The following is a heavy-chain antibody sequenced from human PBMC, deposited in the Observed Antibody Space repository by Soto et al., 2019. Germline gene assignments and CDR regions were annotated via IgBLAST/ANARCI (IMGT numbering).Heavy chain of an antibody. CDR3: ATDTGRSYYPYYFDY. CDR2: FDPEDGET. Sequence: ASVKVSCKVSGYTLTELSMHWVRQAPGKGLEWMGGFDPEDGETIYAQKFQGRVTMTEDTSTDTAYMELSSLRSEDTAVYYCATDTGRSYYPYYFDYWGQGTLVTVSS. J-gene: IGHJ4*02. V-gene: IGHV1-24*01. D-gene: IGHD1-26*01. CDR1: GYTLTELS.